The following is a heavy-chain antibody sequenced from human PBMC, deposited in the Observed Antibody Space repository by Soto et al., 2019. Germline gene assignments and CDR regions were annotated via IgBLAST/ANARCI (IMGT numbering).Heavy chain of an antibody. V-gene: IGHV4-59*08. CDR2: IYYSGST. J-gene: IGHJ4*02. CDR3: AGRIAAAGGSPTHIERFDY. CDR1: GGSISSYY. D-gene: IGHD6-13*01. Sequence: SETLSLTCTVSGGSISSYYWSWIRQPPGKGLEWIGYIYYSGSTNYNPSLKSRVTISVDTSKNQFSLKLGSVTAADTAVYYCAGRIAAAGGSPTHIERFDYWGQGTLVTVSS.